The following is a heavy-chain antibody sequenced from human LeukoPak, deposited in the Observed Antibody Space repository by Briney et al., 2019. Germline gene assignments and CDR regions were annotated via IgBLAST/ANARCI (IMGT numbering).Heavy chain of an antibody. D-gene: IGHD6-19*01. V-gene: IGHV4-39*01. J-gene: IGHJ4*02. Sequence: SETLSLXCTVSGGPISSSSYYWGWIRQPPGKGLEWIGSIYYSGSTYYNPSLKSRVTISVDTSKNQFSLKLSSVTAADTAVYYCARHGIAVAGSFDYWGQGTLVTVSS. CDR2: IYYSGST. CDR3: ARHGIAVAGSFDY. CDR1: GGPISSSSYY.